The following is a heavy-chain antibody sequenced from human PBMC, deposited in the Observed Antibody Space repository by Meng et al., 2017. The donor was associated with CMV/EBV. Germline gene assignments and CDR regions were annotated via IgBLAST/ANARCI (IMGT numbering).Heavy chain of an antibody. V-gene: IGHV1-18*01. CDR3: ARDSAVGATTFDY. J-gene: IGHJ4*02. CDR2: ISAYHGNT. Sequence: VQLQQPAAERKNPGSFWKSSFNASGDNVTSYGISWFRPACGQGLEGMGWISAYHGNTNYAQKLQGRVTITTDTSTSTAYMELRSLRSYDKALYYCARDSAVGATTFDYWGQGTLVTVSS. CDR1: GDNVTSYG. D-gene: IGHD1-26*01.